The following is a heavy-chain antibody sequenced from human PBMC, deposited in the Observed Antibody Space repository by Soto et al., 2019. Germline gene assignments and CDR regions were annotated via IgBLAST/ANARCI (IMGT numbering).Heavy chain of an antibody. CDR3: VRAPLDYYSADYFDN. D-gene: IGHD2-21*01. V-gene: IGHV1-8*01. J-gene: IGHJ4*02. Sequence: QVQLVQSGAELKRPGASVKVSCKASGYTFTNNDINWVRQATGQGLEWMGWMNPYSGNTGYAQKFQGRVTMTRDNSITTAYMELRSLRSEDTAVYYCVRAPLDYYSADYFDNWGQGTLVTVSS. CDR2: MNPYSGNT. CDR1: GYTFTNND.